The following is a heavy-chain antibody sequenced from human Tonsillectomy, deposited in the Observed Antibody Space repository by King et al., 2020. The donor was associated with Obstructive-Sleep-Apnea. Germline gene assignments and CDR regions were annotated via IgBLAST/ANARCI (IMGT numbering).Heavy chain of an antibody. V-gene: IGHV3-48*01. CDR3: ARDGGRSYDNDY. CDR1: GFPFNGYT. J-gene: IGHJ4*02. CDR2: ISSSADSI. Sequence: QLVRSGGGLVQPGGSLRLSCVASGFPFNGYTMMWVRQAPGKGLEWLAYISSSADSIYYGDSVKGRFTVSRDNAKNSLFLQMNSLRVEDTAVYYCARDGGRSYDNDYWGQGTLVTVSS. D-gene: IGHD3-10*01.